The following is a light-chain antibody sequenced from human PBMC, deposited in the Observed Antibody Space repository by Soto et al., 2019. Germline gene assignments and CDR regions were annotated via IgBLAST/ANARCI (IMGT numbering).Light chain of an antibody. V-gene: IGKV1-5*03. J-gene: IGKJ1*01. CDR1: QSISNW. Sequence: DIQMTQSPSTLSESVGDRVTITCRASQSISNWLAWYQQKPGKAPKLLIYKASSLESGVPSRFSGSRSGTEFTLTISSLQPEDFGIYYCQQYNSLWTFGQGTKVEVK. CDR3: QQYNSLWT. CDR2: KAS.